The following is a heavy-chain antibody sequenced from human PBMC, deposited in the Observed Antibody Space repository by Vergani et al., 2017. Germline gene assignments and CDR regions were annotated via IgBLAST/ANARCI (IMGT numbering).Heavy chain of an antibody. CDR2: IYTSGST. CDR3: ARAGSVHYYYYMDV. J-gene: IGHJ6*03. Sequence: QVQLQESGPGLVKPSQTLSLTCTVSGGSISSGSYYWSWIRQPAGKGLEWIGRIYTSGSTNYNPSLKSRVTISVDTSKNQFSLKLSSVTAADTAVYYCARAGSVHYYYYMDVGGKGTTVTVYS. V-gene: IGHV4-61*02. CDR1: GGSISSGSYY. D-gene: IGHD2-15*01.